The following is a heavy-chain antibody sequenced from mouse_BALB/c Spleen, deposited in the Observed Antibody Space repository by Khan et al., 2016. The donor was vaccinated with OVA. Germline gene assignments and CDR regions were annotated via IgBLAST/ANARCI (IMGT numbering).Heavy chain of an antibody. D-gene: IGHD2-9*01. CDR2: IWGDGST. CDR3: ARAYYGNDREAMDY. V-gene: IGHV2-6-7*01. Sequence: QVQLKESGPGLVAPSQSLSITCTVSGFSLTGYGVNWVRQPPGKGLEWLGMIWGDGSTNYNSALKSRLSIIKDNSKSQVYLKMNSLKTDDTAMYYCARAYYGNDREAMDYWGQGTSVTVSS. CDR1: GFSLTGYG. J-gene: IGHJ4*01.